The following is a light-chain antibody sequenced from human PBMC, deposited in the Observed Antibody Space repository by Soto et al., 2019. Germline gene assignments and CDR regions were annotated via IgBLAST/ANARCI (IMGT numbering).Light chain of an antibody. V-gene: IGKV1-5*03. J-gene: IGKJ1*01. CDR3: QHYNSYSEA. CDR2: KAS. Sequence: RSRSVGYRVTSTCPAGPTVISWLAWYQQKPGKAPKLLIYKASTLKSGVPSRFSGSGSGTEFTLTISSLQPDDFATYYCQHYNSYSEAFGQGTKVDIK. CDR1: PTVISW.